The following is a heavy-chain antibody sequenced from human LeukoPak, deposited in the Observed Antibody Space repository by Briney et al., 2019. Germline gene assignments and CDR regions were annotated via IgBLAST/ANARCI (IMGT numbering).Heavy chain of an antibody. J-gene: IGHJ4*02. Sequence: GGSLRLSCSASGFSVTNGWMSWVGQAPGKGLEWVGRIKDRTDGGTTAYAAPVKGRFTISRGDSKNTVYLEMNSLKTEDTAVYFCTTATVVWGVSAYWGQGTLVTVSS. D-gene: IGHD3-10*01. CDR2: IKDRTDGGTT. CDR1: GFSVTNGW. V-gene: IGHV3-15*01. CDR3: TTATVVWGVSAY.